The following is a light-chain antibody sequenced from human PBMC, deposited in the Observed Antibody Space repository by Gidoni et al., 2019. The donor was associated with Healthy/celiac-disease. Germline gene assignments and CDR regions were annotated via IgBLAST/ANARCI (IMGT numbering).Light chain of an antibody. CDR1: QSISSY. V-gene: IGKV1-39*01. CDR2: AAS. CDR3: QQSYSTPLT. J-gene: IGKJ4*01. Sequence: DIQMTQSPSSLSASVGDRVTITCRASQSISSYLNWYQQKPGKAPKLLIYAASSLQSGVPSRFSGSGSGTDFTLTISSLQPEDFATYYCQQSYSTPLTFXGXTKXEIK.